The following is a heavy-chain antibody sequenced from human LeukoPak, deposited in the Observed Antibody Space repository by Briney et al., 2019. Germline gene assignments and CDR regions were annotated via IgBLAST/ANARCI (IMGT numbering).Heavy chain of an antibody. V-gene: IGHV4-4*07. CDR3: GRQGYTPSYYFLDF. D-gene: IGHD1-26*01. CDR2: IYTTGTT. CDR1: SGSINSYY. Sequence: SETLSLTCTVSSGSINSYYWSWVRQPPGKGLEWIGRIYTTGTTHYNPSLKSRLTMSIDTSTNQFSLNLRSVTAADTAVYYCGRQGYTPSYYFLDFWSQGTLVAVS. J-gene: IGHJ4*02.